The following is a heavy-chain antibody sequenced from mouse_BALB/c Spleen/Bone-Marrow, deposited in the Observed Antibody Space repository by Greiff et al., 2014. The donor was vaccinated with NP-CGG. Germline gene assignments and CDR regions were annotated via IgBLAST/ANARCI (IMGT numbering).Heavy chain of an antibody. V-gene: IGHV14-3*02. CDR1: GFNIKDTY. Sequence: EVQLQQSGAELVKPGASVKLSCTASGFNIKDTYMHWVKQRPEQGLEWIGRIDPANGNTKYDPKFQGKATITADTSSNTAYLQLRSLTSEDTAVYYCSRDSPYAMDYWGQGTSVTVSS. J-gene: IGHJ4*01. CDR2: IDPANGNT. CDR3: SRDSPYAMDY.